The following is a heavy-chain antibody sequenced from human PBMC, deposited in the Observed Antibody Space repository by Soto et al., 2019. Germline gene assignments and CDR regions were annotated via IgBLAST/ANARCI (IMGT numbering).Heavy chain of an antibody. Sequence: HPGGSLRLSCAASGFTFSSYAMSWVRQAPGKGLEWVSAISGSGGSTYYADSVKGRFTISRDNSKNTLYLQMNSLRAEDTAVYYCADHRSTTGTPTFDYWGQGTLVTVSS. J-gene: IGHJ4*02. CDR2: ISGSGGST. V-gene: IGHV3-23*01. CDR1: GFTFSSYA. CDR3: ADHRSTTGTPTFDY. D-gene: IGHD1-1*01.